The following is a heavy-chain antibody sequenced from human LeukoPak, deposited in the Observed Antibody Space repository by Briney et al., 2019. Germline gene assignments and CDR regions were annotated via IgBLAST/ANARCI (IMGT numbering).Heavy chain of an antibody. CDR2: IIPILGIA. Sequence: GASVKVSCKASGGTFSSYAISWVRQAPGQGLEWMGGIIPILGIANYAQKFQGRVTITADESTSTAYMELSSLRSEDTAVYYCARGHDILTGFDYWGQGTLVTVSS. V-gene: IGHV1-69*13. CDR3: ARGHDILTGFDY. D-gene: IGHD3-9*01. CDR1: GGTFSSYA. J-gene: IGHJ4*02.